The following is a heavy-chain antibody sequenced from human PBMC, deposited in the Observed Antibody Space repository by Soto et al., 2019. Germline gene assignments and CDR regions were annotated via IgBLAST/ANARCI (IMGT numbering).Heavy chain of an antibody. CDR1: GFTVSSNY. J-gene: IGHJ4*02. Sequence: GGSLRLSCAASGFTVSSNYMSWVRQAPGKGLEWVSVIYSGGSTYYADSVKGRFTISRDNSKNTLYLQMNSLRAEDTAVYYCARDQSVKGYFDYWGQGTLVTVSS. V-gene: IGHV3-53*01. CDR2: IYSGGST. CDR3: ARDQSVKGYFDY.